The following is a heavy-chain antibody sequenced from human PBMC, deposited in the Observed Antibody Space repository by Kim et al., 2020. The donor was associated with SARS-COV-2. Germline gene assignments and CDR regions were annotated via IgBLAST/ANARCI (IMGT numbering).Heavy chain of an antibody. D-gene: IGHD3-22*01. CDR1: GGSFSGYY. V-gene: IGHV4-34*01. J-gene: IGHJ6*02. CDR2: INHSGSA. Sequence: SETLSLTCAVYGGSFSGYYWTWIRQPPGKGLEWIGEINHSGSANYNPSLKSRVTLSLDTSKNQFSLKLSSVTAADTAVYYCARGLSSITMIVVFFTGGIYGMDVWGQGTTVTVSS. CDR3: ARGLSSITMIVVFFTGGIYGMDV.